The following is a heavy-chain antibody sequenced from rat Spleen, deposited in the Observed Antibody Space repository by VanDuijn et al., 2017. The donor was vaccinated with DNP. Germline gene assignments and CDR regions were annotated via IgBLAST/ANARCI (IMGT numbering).Heavy chain of an antibody. D-gene: IGHD4-3*01. J-gene: IGHJ4*01. Sequence: EVQLVETGGDLVQPERSLKLSCVASGFTFSSFWMYWIRQAPGKGLAWIASISTDGGTTYYLDSVKGRFTISRDDAQDTLYLQMDSLGSEDTATYYCTSPVPSGHYVMDAWGQGTSVTVSS. CDR3: TSPVPSGHYVMDA. CDR2: ISTDGGTT. V-gene: IGHV5-58*01. CDR1: GFTFSSFW.